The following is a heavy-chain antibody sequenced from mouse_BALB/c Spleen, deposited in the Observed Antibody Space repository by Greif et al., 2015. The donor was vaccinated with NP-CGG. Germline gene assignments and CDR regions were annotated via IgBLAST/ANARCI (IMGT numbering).Heavy chain of an antibody. CDR2: IDPANGNT. V-gene: IGHV14-3*02. CDR3: APYYYGSSVFTY. D-gene: IGHD1-1*01. CDR1: GFNIKDTY. J-gene: IGHJ3*01. Sequence: VQLQQSGAELVKPGASVKLSCTASGFNIKDTYMHWVKQRPEQGLEWIGRIDPANGNTKYDPKFQGKATITADTSSNTADLQLRSLTCEDTAVDYDAPYYYGSSVFTYWGQGTLVTVSA.